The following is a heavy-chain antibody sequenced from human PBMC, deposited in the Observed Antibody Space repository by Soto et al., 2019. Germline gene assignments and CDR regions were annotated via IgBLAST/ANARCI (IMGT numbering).Heavy chain of an antibody. Sequence: ETLSLTCAVYGGSFSGYYWSWIRPPPGKGLEWIGEINHSGSTNYNPSLKSRVTISVDTSKNQFSLKLSSVTAADTAVYYCARLFITRFGVVQRFNLFDPWGQGTLVTVSS. CDR3: ARLFITRFGVVQRFNLFDP. CDR1: GGSFSGYY. CDR2: INHSGST. J-gene: IGHJ5*02. V-gene: IGHV4-34*01. D-gene: IGHD3-3*01.